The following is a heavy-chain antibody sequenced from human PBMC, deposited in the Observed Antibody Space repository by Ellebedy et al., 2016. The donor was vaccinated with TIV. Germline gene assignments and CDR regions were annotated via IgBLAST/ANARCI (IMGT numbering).Heavy chain of an antibody. V-gene: IGHV3-7*01. CDR2: IKQDGTEK. CDR3: ARRNPSGYDPFFDY. D-gene: IGHD5-12*01. J-gene: IGHJ4*02. Sequence: GESLKISCAASGFTFSSYWMTWVRQAPGKGLEWVANIKQDGTEKYYVDSVKGRFTISRDNAKNTLFLQMNSLRAEDTAVYYCARRNPSGYDPFFDYWGQGTLVTVSS. CDR1: GFTFSSYW.